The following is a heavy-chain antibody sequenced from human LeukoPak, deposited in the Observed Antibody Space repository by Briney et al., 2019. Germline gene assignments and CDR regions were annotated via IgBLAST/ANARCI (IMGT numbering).Heavy chain of an antibody. V-gene: IGHV5-51*01. J-gene: IGHJ4*02. D-gene: IGHD2/OR15-2a*01. CDR2: MYPGDSDA. Sequence: GESLKISCKGSGYSFTSYWLAWVRQVPGKGLEWMGVMYPGDSDARYSPSFQGQVTISADKSISTAYLQWSSLKASDTAIYYCARRNSANYPATCSFDFWGQGTLVTVSS. CDR3: ARRNSANYPATCSFDF. CDR1: GYSFTSYW.